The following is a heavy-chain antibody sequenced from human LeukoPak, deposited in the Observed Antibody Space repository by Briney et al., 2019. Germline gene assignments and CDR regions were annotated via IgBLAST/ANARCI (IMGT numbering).Heavy chain of an antibody. V-gene: IGHV4-38-2*02. CDR1: GYSISSGYY. J-gene: IGHJ5*02. D-gene: IGHD1-26*01. Sequence: PSETLSLTCTVSGYSISSGYYWGWIRQPPGKGLEWIGSIYHSGSTYYNPSLKSRVTISVDTSKNQFSLKLSSVTAADTAVYYCARDRGSYYPDWFDPWGQGTLVTISS. CDR2: IYHSGST. CDR3: ARDRGSYYPDWFDP.